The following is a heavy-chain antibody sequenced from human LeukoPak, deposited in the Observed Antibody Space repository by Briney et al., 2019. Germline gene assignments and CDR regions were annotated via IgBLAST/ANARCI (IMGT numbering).Heavy chain of an antibody. CDR3: AKGWFGELSPLYFDY. D-gene: IGHD3-10*01. Sequence: ASVKVSCKASGYTFTGYYMHWVRQAPGQGLEWMGWINPNSGGTNHAQKFQGRVTMTRDTSISTAYMELSRLRSDDTAVYYCAKGWFGELSPLYFDYWGQGTLVTVSS. CDR1: GYTFTGYY. CDR2: INPNSGGT. J-gene: IGHJ4*02. V-gene: IGHV1-2*02.